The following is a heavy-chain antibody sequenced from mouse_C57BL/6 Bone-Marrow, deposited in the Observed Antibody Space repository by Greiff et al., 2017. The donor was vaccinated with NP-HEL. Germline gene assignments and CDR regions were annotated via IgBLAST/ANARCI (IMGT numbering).Heavy chain of an antibody. J-gene: IGHJ4*01. V-gene: IGHV5-4*01. D-gene: IGHD2-12*01. Sequence: EVQLVESGGGLVKPGGSLKLSCAASGFTFSSYAMSWVRQTPEQRLEWVATISDGGSYTYYPHNVKGRFPISRDKAKNNLYMQMSHLKSEDTAVYYCARVGDSSLAMDYWGQGTSVTVSS. CDR3: ARVGDSSLAMDY. CDR1: GFTFSSYA. CDR2: ISDGGSYT.